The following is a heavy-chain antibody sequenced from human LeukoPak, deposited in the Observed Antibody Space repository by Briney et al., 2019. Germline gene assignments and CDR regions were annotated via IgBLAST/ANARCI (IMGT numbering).Heavy chain of an antibody. J-gene: IGHJ3*02. CDR2: IKSKTDGGTT. CDR1: GFTFSNAW. V-gene: IGHV3-15*01. Sequence: GGSLRLSCAASGFTFSNAWMSWVRQAPGKGLEWVGRIKSKTDGGTTDYAAPVKGRFTISRDDSKNTLYLQMNSLRAEDTAVYYCAKSGGDCSSTSCYGAFDIWGQGTMVTVSS. D-gene: IGHD2-2*01. CDR3: AKSGGDCSSTSCYGAFDI.